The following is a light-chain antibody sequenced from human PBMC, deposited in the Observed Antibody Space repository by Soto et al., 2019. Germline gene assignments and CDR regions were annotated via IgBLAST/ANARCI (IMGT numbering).Light chain of an antibody. CDR2: GAS. V-gene: IGKV3D-20*02. J-gene: IGKJ4*01. CDR1: QSVSNNY. Sequence: GTLSLSPGERATLSCRASQSVSNNYLAWYQQKPGQAPRLLIYGASSRATGIPDRFSGSGSGTDFTLTISSLEPEDFAVYYCQQRSNWPLPFGGG. CDR3: QQRSNWPLP.